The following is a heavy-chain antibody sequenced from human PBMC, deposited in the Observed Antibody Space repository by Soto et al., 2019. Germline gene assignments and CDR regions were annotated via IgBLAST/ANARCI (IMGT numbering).Heavy chain of an antibody. V-gene: IGHV4-31*03. Sequence: QVQLQESGPGLVKSSQTLSLTCTVSGGPISSGGYYWSWIRQHPGKGLEWIGSIYYSGGTYSNSSLRSRLTMSIDTSKNQISLKMSSVTAADTAVYYCARGPRQEYGGKFFAYWGQGTLVTVSS. CDR2: IYYSGGT. D-gene: IGHD4-17*01. CDR3: ARGPRQEYGGKFFAY. J-gene: IGHJ4*02. CDR1: GGPISSGGYY.